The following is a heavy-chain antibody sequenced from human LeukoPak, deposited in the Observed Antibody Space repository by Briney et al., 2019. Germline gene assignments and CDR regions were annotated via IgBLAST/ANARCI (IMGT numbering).Heavy chain of an antibody. V-gene: IGHV1-18*01. CDR2: ISAYNGNT. CDR3: AVMLYGSGPYY. Sequence: ASVKVSCKAPGYTFTSYGISWVRQAPGQGLEWMGWISAYNGNTNYAQKLQGRVTMTTDTSTTTGYMELRSLRSDDTAVYYCAVMLYGSGPYYWGQGTLVTVSS. J-gene: IGHJ4*02. D-gene: IGHD3-10*01. CDR1: GYTFTSYG.